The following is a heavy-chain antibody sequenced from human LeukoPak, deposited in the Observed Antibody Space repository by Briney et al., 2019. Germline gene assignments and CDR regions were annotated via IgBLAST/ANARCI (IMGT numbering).Heavy chain of an antibody. Sequence: SETLSLTCTVSGDSISSYYWSCVRQPPGKGLEWIGYIYYSGSTTYNPSLKSRVTISGDTSKNQFSLKLSSVTAADTAVYYCAKGRDGDNFYDYHFGMDVWGQGTTVTVSS. CDR1: GDSISSYY. CDR2: IYYSGST. V-gene: IGHV4-59*01. CDR3: AKGRDGDNFYDYHFGMDV. D-gene: IGHD5-24*01. J-gene: IGHJ6*02.